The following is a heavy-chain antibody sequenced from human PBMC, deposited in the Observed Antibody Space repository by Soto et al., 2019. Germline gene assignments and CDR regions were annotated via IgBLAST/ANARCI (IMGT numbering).Heavy chain of an antibody. CDR2: ISWNSGSI. V-gene: IGHV3-9*01. Sequence: PGGSLRLSCAASGFTFDDYAMHWVRQAPGKGLEWVSGISWNSGSIGYADSVKGRFTISRDNAKNSLYLQMNSLRAEDTALYYCAKGPSGYGYVFLLWGQGTLVTVSS. D-gene: IGHD5-12*01. CDR1: GFTFDDYA. CDR3: AKGPSGYGYVFLL. J-gene: IGHJ4*02.